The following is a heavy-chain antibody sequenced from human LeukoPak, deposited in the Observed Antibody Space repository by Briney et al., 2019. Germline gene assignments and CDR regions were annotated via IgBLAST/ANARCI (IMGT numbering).Heavy chain of an antibody. CDR2: INPNSGGT. V-gene: IGHV1-2*02. CDR3: ASPALNLYHYYYGMDV. D-gene: IGHD1-1*01. Sequence: ASVKVPCKASGYTFTGYYMHWVRQAPGQGLEWMGWINPNSGGTNYAQKFQGRVTMTRDTSISTAYMELSRLRSDDTAVYYCASPALNLYHYYYGMDVWGQGTTVTVSS. CDR1: GYTFTGYY. J-gene: IGHJ6*02.